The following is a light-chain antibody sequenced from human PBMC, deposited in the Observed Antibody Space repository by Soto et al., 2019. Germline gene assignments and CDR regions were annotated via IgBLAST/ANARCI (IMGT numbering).Light chain of an antibody. CDR3: ASYTDSTILM. V-gene: IGLV2-14*01. CDR1: SSDVGDYNY. J-gene: IGLJ3*02. Sequence: QSALTQPASVSGSPGQSITISCTGTSSDVGDYNYVSWYQQHPGKAPKLMIYDVSHRPSGVSSRFSGSKSGNTDSLTISGLQAEDEADYYCASYTDSTILMFGGGTKQTVL. CDR2: DVS.